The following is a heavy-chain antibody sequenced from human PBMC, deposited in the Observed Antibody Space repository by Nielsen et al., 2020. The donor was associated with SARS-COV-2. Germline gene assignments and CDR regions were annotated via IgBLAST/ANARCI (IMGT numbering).Heavy chain of an antibody. Sequence: SETLSLTCTVSGGSISSYYWSWIRQPPGKGLEWIGYIYYSGGTNYNPSLKSRVTISVDTSKNQFSLKLSSVTAADTAVYYCARSKMTTVNYYFDYWGQGTLVTVSS. CDR3: ARSKMTTVNYYFDY. V-gene: IGHV4-59*01. J-gene: IGHJ4*02. CDR1: GGSISSYY. D-gene: IGHD4-17*01. CDR2: IYYSGGT.